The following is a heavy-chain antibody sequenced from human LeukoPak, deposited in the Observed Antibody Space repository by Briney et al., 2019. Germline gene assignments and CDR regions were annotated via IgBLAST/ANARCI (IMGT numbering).Heavy chain of an antibody. CDR2: IYYSGST. J-gene: IGHJ4*02. V-gene: IGHV4-39*07. CDR3: ASIVVVTPYFDY. CDR1: GGSISSSSYY. D-gene: IGHD2-21*02. Sequence: PSETLSLTCTVSGGSISSSSYYWGWIRQPPGKGLEWIGSIYYSGSTYYNPSLKGRVTTVDTSKNQFSLKLSSVTAADTAVYYCASIVVVTPYFDYWGQGTLVTVSS.